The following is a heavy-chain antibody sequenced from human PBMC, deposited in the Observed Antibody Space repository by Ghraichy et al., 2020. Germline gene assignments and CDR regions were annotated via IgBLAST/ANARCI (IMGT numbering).Heavy chain of an antibody. V-gene: IGHV4-61*01. J-gene: IGHJ5*02. CDR3: ARDLRGYVHPYNYFDP. Sequence: ESLNISCSVSGGSVSSGTYYWTWIRQPPGKALEWIGYIYTTGSTDYNPSLKSRLTVSLDTSKNQFSLKLRSVTAADTAVYFCARDLRGYVHPYNYFDPWRQGTLVTVSS. CDR1: GGSVSSGTYY. CDR2: IYTTGST. D-gene: IGHD6-25*01.